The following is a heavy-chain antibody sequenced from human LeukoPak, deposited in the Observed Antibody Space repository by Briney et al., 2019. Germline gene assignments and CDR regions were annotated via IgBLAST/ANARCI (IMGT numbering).Heavy chain of an antibody. CDR2: IYHSGST. CDR3: ARGSLDSSGYYFDY. CDR1: GGSISSGGYS. J-gene: IGHJ4*02. D-gene: IGHD3-22*01. V-gene: IGHV4-30-2*01. Sequence: SQTLSLTCAVSGGSISSGGYSWSWIRQPPGKGLEWIGYIYHSGSTYHNPSLKSRVTISVDRSKNQFSLKLSSVTAADTAVYYCARGSLDSSGYYFDYWGQGTLVTVSS.